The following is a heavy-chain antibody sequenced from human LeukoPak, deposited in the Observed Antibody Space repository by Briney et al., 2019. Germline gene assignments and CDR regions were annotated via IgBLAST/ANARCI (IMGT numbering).Heavy chain of an antibody. CDR3: ARERYSSGWSSKPYNWFDP. CDR1: GFTFSSYW. D-gene: IGHD6-19*01. CDR2: IYSGGST. V-gene: IGHV3-66*01. J-gene: IGHJ5*02. Sequence: PGGSLRLSCAASGFTFSSYWMSWVRQAPGKGLEWVSVIYSGGSTYYADSVKGRFTISRDNSKNTLYLQMNSLRAEDTAVYYCARERYSSGWSSKPYNWFDPWGQGTLVTVSS.